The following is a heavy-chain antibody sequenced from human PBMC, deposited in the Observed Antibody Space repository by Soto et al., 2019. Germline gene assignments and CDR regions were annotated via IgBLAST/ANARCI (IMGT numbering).Heavy chain of an antibody. V-gene: IGHV3-11*01. CDR3: VTETQWHFDD. Sequence: VELVESGGCFVKPGGSLRLSCAASGFSFSLRYMSWIRQSPGRGLEWVSYISPGGDNIQYADFVKGRFTISRDNPKDSLYLQMNSLRVEDTAVYYCVTETQWHFDDWGQGTLVTVSS. CDR1: GFSFSLRY. D-gene: IGHD2-8*01. CDR2: ISPGGDNI. J-gene: IGHJ4*02.